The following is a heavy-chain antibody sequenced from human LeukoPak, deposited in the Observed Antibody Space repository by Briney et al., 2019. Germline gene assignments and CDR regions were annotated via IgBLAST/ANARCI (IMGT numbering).Heavy chain of an antibody. Sequence: PGGSLRLSCAASGFTFDDYAMHWVRQAPGKGLEWVSGISWNSGSIGYADSVKGRFTISRDNAKNSLHLQMNSLRAEDMALYYCAKDSRGTYFDYWGQGTLVTVSS. CDR1: GFTFDDYA. J-gene: IGHJ4*02. D-gene: IGHD3-10*01. CDR2: ISWNSGSI. V-gene: IGHV3-9*03. CDR3: AKDSRGTYFDY.